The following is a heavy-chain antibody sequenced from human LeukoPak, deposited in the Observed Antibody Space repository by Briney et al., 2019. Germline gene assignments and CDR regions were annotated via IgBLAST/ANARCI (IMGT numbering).Heavy chain of an antibody. D-gene: IGHD6-13*01. V-gene: IGHV3-30*18. CDR1: GFTFSSYG. CDR2: ISYDGSNK. Sequence: GRSLRLSCAASGFTFSSYGMHCVRQAPGKGLEWVAVISYDGSNKYYADSVEGRFTISRDNSKNTLYLQMNSLRAEDAAVYCCAKDPGYPEWGQGTLVTVSS. J-gene: IGHJ4*02. CDR3: AKDPGYPE.